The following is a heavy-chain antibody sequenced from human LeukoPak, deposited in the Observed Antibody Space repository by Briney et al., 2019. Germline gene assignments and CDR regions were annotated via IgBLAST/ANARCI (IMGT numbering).Heavy chain of an antibody. CDR1: GFTFSSYA. V-gene: IGHV3-23*01. D-gene: IGHD6-13*01. CDR2: ISGSGGST. J-gene: IGHJ4*02. Sequence: PGGSLRLSCAASGFTFSSYAMSWVRQAPGKGLEWVSAISGSGGSTYYADSVKGRFTISRDNSKNTLYLQMNGLRAEDTAIYYCARRCGSTCFDYWGQGTLVTVSS. CDR3: ARRCGSTCFDY.